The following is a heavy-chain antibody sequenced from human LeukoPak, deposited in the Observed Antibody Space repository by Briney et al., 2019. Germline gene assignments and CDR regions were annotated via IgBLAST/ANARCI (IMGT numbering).Heavy chain of an antibody. V-gene: IGHV3-74*01. J-gene: IGHJ6*04. CDR2: ISRDGGST. CDR3: TREGVSDFWTGYLDV. Sequence: AGSLTLSCEASGLTFTTYWIHWVRQAPGQGLARVSPISRDGGSTSYGDSVKGRFTISRDDAKNTVYLQMSSLRAEDTAVYYCTREGVSDFWTGYLDVWGKGTTVTVSS. D-gene: IGHD3/OR15-3a*01. CDR1: GLTFTTYW.